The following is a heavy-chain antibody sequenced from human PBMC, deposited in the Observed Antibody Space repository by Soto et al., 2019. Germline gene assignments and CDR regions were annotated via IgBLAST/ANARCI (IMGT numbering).Heavy chain of an antibody. CDR1: GFSFSTYG. Sequence: GGPLRLSCAASGFSFSTYGMHWVRRAPGKGLEWVAFISNDGSNKYYADSVKGRFTISRDNSKNTLYLQMNSLRAEDTAVYYCAKGFANYWAFDYWGQGTLVTVSS. J-gene: IGHJ4*02. CDR2: ISNDGSNK. V-gene: IGHV3-30*02. D-gene: IGHD1-7*01. CDR3: AKGFANYWAFDY.